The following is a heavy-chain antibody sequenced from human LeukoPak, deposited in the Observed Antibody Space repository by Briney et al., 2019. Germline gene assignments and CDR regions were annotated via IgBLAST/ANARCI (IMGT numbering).Heavy chain of an antibody. CDR1: GGSISSYY. D-gene: IGHD3-10*01. CDR3: ARVPLLSWFDP. J-gene: IGHJ5*02. Sequence: PSETLSLTCTVSGGSISSYYWSWIRQPAETGLEWIGRIYTSGSTDYNPSLKSRVTMSVDTSKNQFSLKLSSVTAADTAVYYCARVPLLSWFDPWGQGTLVTVSS. V-gene: IGHV4-4*07. CDR2: IYTSGST.